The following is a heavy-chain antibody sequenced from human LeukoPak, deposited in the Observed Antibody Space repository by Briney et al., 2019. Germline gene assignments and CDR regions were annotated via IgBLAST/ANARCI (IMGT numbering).Heavy chain of an antibody. Sequence: SETLSLTCTVSGGSLNYYYWSWIRQPPGKGLEWIGYAFHTGDSNCNPSLKRRVTMSLDTSKNQLSLRLTSVTAADTAVYYCARHPFATPFDRWGRGTLVTVSS. J-gene: IGHJ5*02. CDR3: ARHPFATPFDR. CDR2: AFHTGDS. CDR1: GGSLNYYY. V-gene: IGHV4-59*08. D-gene: IGHD2-15*01.